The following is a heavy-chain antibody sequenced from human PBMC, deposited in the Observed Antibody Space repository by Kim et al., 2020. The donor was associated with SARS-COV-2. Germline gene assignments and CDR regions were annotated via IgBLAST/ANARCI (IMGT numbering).Heavy chain of an antibody. CDR2: IYYSGGT. V-gene: IGHV4-59*08. CDR1: GGSISSYY. CDR3: ARHEAPGDSGSYSDDYWFDP. Sequence: SETLSLTCTVSGGSISSYYWSWIRQPPGKGLEWIGYIYYSGGTNYNPSLKSRVTISVDTSKNQFSLKLSSVTAADTAVYYCARHEAPGDSGSYSDDYWFDPWGQGTLVTVSS. D-gene: IGHD1-26*01. J-gene: IGHJ5*02.